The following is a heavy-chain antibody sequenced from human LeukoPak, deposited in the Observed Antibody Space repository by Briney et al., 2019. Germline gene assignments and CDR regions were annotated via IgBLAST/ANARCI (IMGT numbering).Heavy chain of an antibody. CDR1: GFTFSHYT. D-gene: IGHD5-12*01. J-gene: IGHJ4*02. CDR2: INPAGTST. CDR3: VRDFSGESGYGGY. Sequence: PGGSLRLSCAASGFTFSHYTMNWFRQTPGKGLEWISSINPAGTSTYYADSVKGRFTISIDAAKNSLYLQMNSLRVEDTALYYCVRDFSGESGYGGYWGPGTLVTVSS. V-gene: IGHV3-21*01.